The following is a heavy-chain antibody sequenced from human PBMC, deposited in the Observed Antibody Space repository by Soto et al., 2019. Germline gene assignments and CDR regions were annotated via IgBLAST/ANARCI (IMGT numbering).Heavy chain of an antibody. Sequence: PSETLSLTCAVSGGSISSSNWWSWVRQPPGKGLEWIGEIYHSGSTNYNPSLKSRVTISVDKSKNQFSLKLSSVTAADTAVYYCARRPAMVRGVIIILSSAYYYYYGMDVWGQGTTVTVSS. CDR3: ARRPAMVRGVIIILSSAYYYYYGMDV. V-gene: IGHV4-4*02. J-gene: IGHJ6*02. CDR2: IYHSGST. CDR1: GGSISSSNW. D-gene: IGHD3-10*01.